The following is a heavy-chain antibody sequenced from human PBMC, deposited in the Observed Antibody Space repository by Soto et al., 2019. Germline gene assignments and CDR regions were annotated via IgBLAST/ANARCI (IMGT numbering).Heavy chain of an antibody. CDR3: ASMVRSSYYYYYYGMEV. V-gene: IGHV4-59*01. D-gene: IGHD3-10*01. CDR1: GCTIRSYC. Sequence: SETMPLTSTFSGCTIRSYCWSWIRKPPGKGLEWIGYIYYSGSTNYNPSLKSRVTISVDTSKNQFSLKLSSVTAADTAVYYCASMVRSSYYYYYYGMEVLGQGTTVTVSS. CDR2: IYYSGST. J-gene: IGHJ6*02.